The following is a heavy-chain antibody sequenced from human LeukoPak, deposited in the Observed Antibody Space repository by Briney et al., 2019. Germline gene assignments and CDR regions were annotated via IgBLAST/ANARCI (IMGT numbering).Heavy chain of an antibody. CDR1: GFXFGSYW. CDR3: AREKNLGT. V-gene: IGHV3-7*05. D-gene: IGHD1-14*01. CDR2: IKEDGSDK. Sequence: GGSLRLSCAASGFXFGSYWISWVRQAPGKRLEWVATIKEDGSDKYYVDSVKGRFTISRDNVKNSVYLQMNSLRAEDTAAYYCAREKNLGTWGQGTLVTVSS. J-gene: IGHJ4*02.